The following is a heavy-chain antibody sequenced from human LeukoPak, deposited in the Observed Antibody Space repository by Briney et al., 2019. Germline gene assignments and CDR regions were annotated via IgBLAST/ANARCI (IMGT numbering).Heavy chain of an antibody. CDR1: GGSISSDY. V-gene: IGHV4-4*07. Sequence: SETLPLTCTVSGGSISSDYWSWIRQPAGKGLEWIGRIFTSGSTSYNPSLKSRVTMSLDTSKNQFSLKLSSVTAADTAVYFCSRGGANDLWGQGTLVTVS. CDR2: IFTSGST. J-gene: IGHJ5*02. CDR3: SRGGANDL. D-gene: IGHD4/OR15-4a*01.